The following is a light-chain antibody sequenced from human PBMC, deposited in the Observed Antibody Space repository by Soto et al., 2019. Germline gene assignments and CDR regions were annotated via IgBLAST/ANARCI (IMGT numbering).Light chain of an antibody. V-gene: IGKV3-15*01. CDR1: QSITIN. J-gene: IGKJ5*01. CDR2: RAS. CDR3: QQYNTWPPIT. Sequence: VTPSAASLSLYHEARVPPPCRASQSITINLAWYQLKPGKSPRLLIYRASARATGVPNRFSGSGSGTEFTLTISSLQSEDFAIYYCQQYNTWPPITFGQGTRLEIK.